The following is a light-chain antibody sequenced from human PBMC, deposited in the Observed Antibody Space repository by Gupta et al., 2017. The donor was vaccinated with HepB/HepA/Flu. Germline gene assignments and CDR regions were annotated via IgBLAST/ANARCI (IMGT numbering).Light chain of an antibody. CDR1: QRISTT. CDR2: VSF. Sequence: EIVLTQSPVTLSVSPGEIATLPCRASQRISTTLAWYQQKPGQAPSVLSYVSFTRATVIPAMFSGSGSGTYVTLTISSLQSEDFAVYFCQQYNNWPRSFGGGTKVEIK. V-gene: IGKV3-15*01. CDR3: QQYNNWPRS. J-gene: IGKJ4*01.